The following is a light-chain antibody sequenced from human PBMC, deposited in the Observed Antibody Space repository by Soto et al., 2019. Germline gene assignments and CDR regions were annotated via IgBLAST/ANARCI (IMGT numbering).Light chain of an antibody. CDR1: QSVLYSSNNNTS. J-gene: IGKJ5*01. V-gene: IGKV4-1*01. Sequence: DIVMTQSPDSLAVSLGERATINCKSSQSVLYSSNNNTSLAWYQQKPGQPPKLLIYWASTRESGVPDRFSGSGSGTDFTLTISSLQAEDVAVYYCQQYYSTPITFGQGTRLEMK. CDR3: QQYYSTPIT. CDR2: WAS.